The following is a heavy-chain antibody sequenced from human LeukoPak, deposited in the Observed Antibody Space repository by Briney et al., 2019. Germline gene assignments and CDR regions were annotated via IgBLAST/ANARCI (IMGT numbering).Heavy chain of an antibody. CDR1: GFTFSSYS. CDR2: ISSSSSTI. CDR3: ARDLSGPPGSILDDY. Sequence: GGSLRLSCAASGFTFSSYSMNWVRQAPGKGLEWVSYISSSSSTIYYADSVKGRFTISRDNAKNSLYLQMNSLRAEDTAVYYCARDLSGPPGSILDDYWGQGTLVTVSS. D-gene: IGHD3-3*01. J-gene: IGHJ4*02. V-gene: IGHV3-48*01.